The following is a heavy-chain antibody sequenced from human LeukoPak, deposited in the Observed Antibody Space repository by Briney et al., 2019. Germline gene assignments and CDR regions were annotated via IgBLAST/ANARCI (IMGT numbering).Heavy chain of an antibody. CDR3: ARARNDYDSNGFSFLDY. D-gene: IGHD3-22*01. J-gene: IGHJ4*02. V-gene: IGHV3-33*01. Sequence: GTSLRLSCAASGISFSSHGMHWGCQAPGKGLDWVAVIWYDGSSIYYADSVKGRFTISRDNSKNTLYLRMNRLRAEDTALYYCARARNDYDSNGFSFLDYWGQGTLVTVSS. CDR2: IWYDGSSI. CDR1: GISFSSHG.